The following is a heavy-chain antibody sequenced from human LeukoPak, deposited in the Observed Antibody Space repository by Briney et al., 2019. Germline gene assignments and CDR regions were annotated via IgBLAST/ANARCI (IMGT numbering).Heavy chain of an antibody. CDR3: ARELRNDFWSGYFVY. J-gene: IGHJ4*02. Sequence: SVKVSCKASGGTFSSYAISWVRQAPGQGLEWMGGIIPIFGTAHYAQKFQGRVTITADESTSTAYMELSSLRSEDTAVYYCARELRNDFWSGYFVYWGQGTLVTVSS. CDR2: IIPIFGTA. V-gene: IGHV1-69*13. CDR1: GGTFSSYA. D-gene: IGHD3-3*01.